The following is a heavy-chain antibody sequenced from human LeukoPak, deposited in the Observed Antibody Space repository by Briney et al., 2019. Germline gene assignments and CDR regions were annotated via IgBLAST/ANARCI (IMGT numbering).Heavy chain of an antibody. CDR3: ARATAGTTLFEGIDY. V-gene: IGHV4-61*02. CDR1: GGSISSGSSY. D-gene: IGHD1-1*01. CDR2: IYTSGST. J-gene: IGHJ4*02. Sequence: PSETLSLTCTVSGGSISSGSSYWSWIRQPAGKGLEWIGRIYTSGSTKYNPSLSSRVTISLDTSKNQFSLKLSSVTAADTALYYCARATAGTTLFEGIDYWGQGTLVTVSS.